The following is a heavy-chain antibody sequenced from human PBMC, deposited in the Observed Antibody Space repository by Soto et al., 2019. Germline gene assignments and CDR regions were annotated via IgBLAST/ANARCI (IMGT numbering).Heavy chain of an antibody. J-gene: IGHJ5*02. CDR3: ARDGAQAGSFWANWFDP. D-gene: IGHD3-3*01. V-gene: IGHV4-30-4*01. Sequence: PSETLSLTCTVSGGSLSSDDYYWTWIRQPPGKGLEWIGYIHYRGSAHYNPSLKSRVTISIDTSKNQFSLKVSSVTAADTAVYYCARDGAQAGSFWANWFDPWGQGTLVTVSS. CDR2: IHYRGSA. CDR1: GGSLSSDDYY.